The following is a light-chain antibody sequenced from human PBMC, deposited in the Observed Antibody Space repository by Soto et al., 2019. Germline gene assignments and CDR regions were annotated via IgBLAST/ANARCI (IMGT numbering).Light chain of an antibody. Sequence: QSVLTQPPSLSGTPGQRVTISCSGSNFDVKNNYVYWYQQFAGTAPKLLIYSNNRRPSGGPDQFSGSKSGSSASLAISGLRPEDEADYYCASWDDSLSDAVFGGGTQLTVL. J-gene: IGLJ7*01. CDR3: ASWDDSLSDAV. V-gene: IGLV1-47*01. CDR2: SNN. CDR1: NFDVKNNY.